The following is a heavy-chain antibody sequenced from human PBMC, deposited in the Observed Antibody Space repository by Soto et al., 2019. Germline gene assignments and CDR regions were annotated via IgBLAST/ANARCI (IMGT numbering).Heavy chain of an antibody. CDR1: GFTFSSYS. D-gene: IGHD2-15*01. J-gene: IGHJ6*03. Sequence: GGSLRLSCAASGFTFSSYSMNWVRQAPGKGLEWVSYISSSSSTIYYADSVKGRFTISRDNAKNSLYLQMNSLRAEDTAVYYCARAHCSGGSCYLNYYYYYYMDVWAKGPRSPSP. V-gene: IGHV3-48*01. CDR3: ARAHCSGGSCYLNYYYYYYMDV. CDR2: ISSSSSTI.